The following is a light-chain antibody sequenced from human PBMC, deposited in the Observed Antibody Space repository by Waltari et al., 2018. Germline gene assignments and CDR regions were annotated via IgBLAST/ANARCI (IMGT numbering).Light chain of an antibody. Sequence: SYELPQPPSVSVSPGQTSRITRSGDALPKNNVYWYQQKSGPAPALVLYVDTERPSGIPERFSGSSSGTMATLTISGAQVEDEADYYCYSGDDSGNQEVFGGGTKLTVL. V-gene: IGLV3-10*01. CDR3: YSGDDSGNQEV. J-gene: IGLJ2*01. CDR2: VDT. CDR1: ALPKNN.